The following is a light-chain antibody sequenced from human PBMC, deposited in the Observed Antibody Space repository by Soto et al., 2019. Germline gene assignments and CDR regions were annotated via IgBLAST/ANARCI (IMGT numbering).Light chain of an antibody. Sequence: MLITQSPATLSLSPGERSTLSCMASQSVGKYLVWYQQKPGQAPRLLIYDASNRATGIPARFSGSGSGTDFTLTISSLEPEDVAVYYCQQRGNRPPWTFGQGTKVDI. J-gene: IGKJ1*01. CDR1: QSVGKY. V-gene: IGKV3-11*01. CDR3: QQRGNRPPWT. CDR2: DAS.